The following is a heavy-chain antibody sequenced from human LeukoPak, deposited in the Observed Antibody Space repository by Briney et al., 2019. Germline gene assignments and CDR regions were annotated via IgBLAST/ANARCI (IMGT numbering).Heavy chain of an antibody. CDR3: ARDRSSSWHPEV. Sequence: GGSLRLSCAASGFTFSSYSMNWVRQAPGRGLEWVSSISSSSSYIYYADSVKGRFTISRDNAKNSLYLQMNSLRAEDTAVYYCARDRSSSWHPEVWGKGTTVTVSS. CDR2: ISSSSSYI. V-gene: IGHV3-21*01. CDR1: GFTFSSYS. D-gene: IGHD6-13*01. J-gene: IGHJ6*04.